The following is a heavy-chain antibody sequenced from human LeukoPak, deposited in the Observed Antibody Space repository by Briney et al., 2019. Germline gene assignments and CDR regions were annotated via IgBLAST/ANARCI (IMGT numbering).Heavy chain of an antibody. CDR2: ISSSSTAI. J-gene: IGHJ4*02. Sequence: GGSLRLSCAASGFTFSTYTMNWVRQAPGKGLEWVSKISSSSTAIYYADSVKGRFTISRGNAKNSLYLQMNSLRDEDTAVYYCARRGSFGSGSPFYDYWGQGTLVTVSS. CDR1: GFTFSTYT. CDR3: ARRGSFGSGSPFYDY. D-gene: IGHD3-10*01. V-gene: IGHV3-48*02.